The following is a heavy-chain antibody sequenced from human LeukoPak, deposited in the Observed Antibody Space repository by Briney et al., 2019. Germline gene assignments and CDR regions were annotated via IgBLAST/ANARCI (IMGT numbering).Heavy chain of an antibody. V-gene: IGHV1-69*13. D-gene: IGHD6-19*01. J-gene: IGHJ3*02. Sequence: SVKVSCKASGGTFSSYAISWVRQAPGQGLEWMGGIIPIFGTANYAQKFQGRVTITADESTSTAYMELSSLRSEDTAVYYCARDSGQWLVLASTHDAFDIWGQGTMVTVSS. CDR3: ARDSGQWLVLASTHDAFDI. CDR1: GGTFSSYA. CDR2: IIPIFGTA.